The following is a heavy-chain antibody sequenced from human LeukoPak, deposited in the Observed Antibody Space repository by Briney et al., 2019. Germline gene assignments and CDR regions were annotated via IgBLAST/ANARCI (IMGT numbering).Heavy chain of an antibody. V-gene: IGHV1-8*01. J-gene: IGHJ5*02. CDR3: ARLKRYCSSTSCWYWFDP. D-gene: IGHD2-2*01. Sequence: ASVKVSCKASGYTFTSYDINWVRQATGQGLEWMGWMSPNSGNTGYAQKFQGRVTMTRNTSISTAYMELSSLRSEDTAVYYCARLKRYCSSTSCWYWFDPWGQGTLVTVSS. CDR1: GYTFTSYD. CDR2: MSPNSGNT.